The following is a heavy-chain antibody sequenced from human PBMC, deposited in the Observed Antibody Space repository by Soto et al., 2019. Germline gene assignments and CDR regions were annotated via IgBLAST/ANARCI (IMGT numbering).Heavy chain of an antibody. CDR2: IYHTGNT. CDR1: GGSINSGGYS. J-gene: IGHJ6*02. V-gene: IGHV4-30-2*01. D-gene: IGHD2-2*01. Sequence: QLQFQESGSGLVKPSQTLSLTCTFSGGSINSGGYSWIWIRQPPGKGLEWIGYIYHTGNTFYNPSLQRRVSLSVDQSTSQFCLSLGSVTAADTAMYYCARVERTRSTPFASGMDVWGQGTTVTVSS. CDR3: ARVERTRSTPFASGMDV.